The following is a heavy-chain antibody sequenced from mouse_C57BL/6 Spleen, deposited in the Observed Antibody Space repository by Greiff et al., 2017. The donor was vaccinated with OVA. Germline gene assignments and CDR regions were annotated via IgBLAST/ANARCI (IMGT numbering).Heavy chain of an antibody. D-gene: IGHD3-2*02. CDR3: ARGSSGYVNYAMDY. CDR2: IWSDGST. V-gene: IGHV2-6*03. J-gene: IGHJ4*01. CDR1: GFSLTSYG. Sequence: VKVEESGPGLVAPSQSLSITCTVSGFSLTSYGVHWVRQPPGKGLEWLVVIWSDGSTTYNSALKSRLSISKDNSKSQVFLKMNSLQTDDTAMYYCARGSSGYVNYAMDYWGQGTSVTVSS.